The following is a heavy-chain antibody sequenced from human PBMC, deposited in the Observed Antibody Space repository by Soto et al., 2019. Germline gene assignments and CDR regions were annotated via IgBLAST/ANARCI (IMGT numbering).Heavy chain of an antibody. V-gene: IGHV3-33*01. D-gene: IGHD3-10*01. J-gene: IGHJ4*02. CDR2: IWYDGSNK. CDR3: ARLGGSGRYTVDY. Sequence: QVQLVESGGGVVQPGRSLRLSCVASGFTFGSYGMHWVRQAPGKGLEWVALIWYDGSNKYYADSVKGRFTISRDNSKNTPYLQMNSLRAEDTAVYYCARLGGSGRYTVDYWGQGTLVTVSS. CDR1: GFTFGSYG.